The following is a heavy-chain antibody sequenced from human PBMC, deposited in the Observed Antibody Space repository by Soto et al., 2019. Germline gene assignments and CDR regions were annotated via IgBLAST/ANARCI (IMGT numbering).Heavy chain of an antibody. CDR2: IIPIFGTA. V-gene: IGHV1-69*13. J-gene: IGHJ6*02. CDR1: GGTFSSYA. Sequence: SVKVSCKASGGTFSSYAISWVRQAPGQGLEWMGGIIPIFGTANYAQKFQGRVTITADESTSTAYMELSSLRSEDTAVYYCARGTKVLRFLEWSDHYYYYGMDVWGQGTTVTVSS. D-gene: IGHD3-3*01. CDR3: ARGTKVLRFLEWSDHYYYYGMDV.